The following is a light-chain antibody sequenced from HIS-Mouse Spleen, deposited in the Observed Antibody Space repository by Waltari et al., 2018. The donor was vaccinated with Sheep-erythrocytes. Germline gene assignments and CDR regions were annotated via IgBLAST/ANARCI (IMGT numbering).Light chain of an antibody. CDR3: QAWDSSTVV. Sequence: SYELTQPPSVSVSPGQTASITCSGDKLGDKYACWYQQKPGPAPVLVSYQDSKRPSGIPARFPGSNSGNTATLTISGTQAMDEADYYCQAWDSSTVVFGGGTKLTVL. CDR2: QDS. V-gene: IGLV3-1*01. CDR1: KLGDKY. J-gene: IGLJ2*01.